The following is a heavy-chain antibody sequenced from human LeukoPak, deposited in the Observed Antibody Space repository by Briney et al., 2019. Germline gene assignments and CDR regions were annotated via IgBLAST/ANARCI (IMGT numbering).Heavy chain of an antibody. CDR3: ASSKGSSGYYYLGY. V-gene: IGHV3-48*01. CDR2: ISSSSSTI. Sequence: GGTLRLSCAASGFTFSRYGMSWVRQAPGKGLEWVSYISSSSSTIYYADSVKGRFTISRDNAKNSLYLQMNSLRAEDTAVYYCASSKGSSGYYYLGYWGQGTLVTVSS. J-gene: IGHJ4*02. CDR1: GFTFSRYG. D-gene: IGHD3-22*01.